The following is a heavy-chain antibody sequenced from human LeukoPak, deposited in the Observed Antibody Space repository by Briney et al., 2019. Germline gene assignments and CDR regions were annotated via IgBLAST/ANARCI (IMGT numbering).Heavy chain of an antibody. J-gene: IGHJ6*02. CDR3: ARVGGTNYYYYGMDV. CDR2: IYDSGST. Sequence: ETLSLTCTVSGGSISSYYWSWIRQPPGKGLEWIGYIYDSGSTNYNPSLKSRVTISVDTSKNQFSLKLSSVTAADTAVYYCARVGGTNYYYYGMDVWSQGTTVTVSS. CDR1: GGSISSYY. V-gene: IGHV4-59*01. D-gene: IGHD1-1*01.